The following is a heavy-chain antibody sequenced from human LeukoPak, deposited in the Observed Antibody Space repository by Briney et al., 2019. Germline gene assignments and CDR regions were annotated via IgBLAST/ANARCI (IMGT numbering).Heavy chain of an antibody. CDR1: GFTFSSYA. CDR2: ISGSGGST. CDR3: ARSREHYDILTGYYSGRPFDY. V-gene: IGHV3-23*01. D-gene: IGHD3-9*01. J-gene: IGHJ4*02. Sequence: GGSLRLSCAASGFTFSSYAMSWVRQAPGKGLEWVSAISGSGGSTYYADSVKGRFTISRDNSKNTLYLQMNSLRAEDTAVYYCARSREHYDILTGYYSGRPFDYWGQGTLVTVSS.